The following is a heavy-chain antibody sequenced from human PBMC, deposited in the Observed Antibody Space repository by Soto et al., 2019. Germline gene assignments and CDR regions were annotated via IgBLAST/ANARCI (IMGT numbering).Heavy chain of an antibody. D-gene: IGHD3-10*01. J-gene: IGHJ4*02. CDR2: ISAYNGNT. Sequence: ASVKVSCKASGYTFTSYGISWVRQAPGQGLEWMGWISAYNGNTNYAQKLQGRVTITRDTSASTDYMELGSLRSEDTAVYYCARPMNYNDYLDYWGQGTLVTVSS. CDR3: ARPMNYNDYLDY. V-gene: IGHV1-18*01. CDR1: GYTFTSYG.